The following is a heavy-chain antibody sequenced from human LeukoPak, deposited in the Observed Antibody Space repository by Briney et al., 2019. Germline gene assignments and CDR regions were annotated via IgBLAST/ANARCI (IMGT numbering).Heavy chain of an antibody. Sequence: ASVKVSCKXSGYTFTGYYMHWVRQAPGQGLEWMGRINPNSGGTNYSQKFQGGVTMTRDTSISTAYMELSRLRSGDTAVYYCASGQWLGEPADYWGQGTLVTVSS. J-gene: IGHJ4*02. D-gene: IGHD6-19*01. CDR3: ASGQWLGEPADY. CDR2: INPNSGGT. V-gene: IGHV1-2*06. CDR1: GYTFTGYY.